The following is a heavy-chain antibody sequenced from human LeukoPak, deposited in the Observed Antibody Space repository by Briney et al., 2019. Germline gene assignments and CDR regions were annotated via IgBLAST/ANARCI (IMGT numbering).Heavy chain of an antibody. CDR1: GFTFSSYA. V-gene: IGHV3-23*01. CDR2: ISGSGGST. CDR3: AKDGPYGSYGLWVYYFDY. D-gene: IGHD1-26*01. Sequence: GGSLRLSCAASGFTFSSYAMSWVRQAPGKGLEWVSAISGSGGSTYYADSVKGRFTISRDNSKNTLYLQMNSLRAEDTAVYYCAKDGPYGSYGLWVYYFDYWGQGTLVTVSS. J-gene: IGHJ4*02.